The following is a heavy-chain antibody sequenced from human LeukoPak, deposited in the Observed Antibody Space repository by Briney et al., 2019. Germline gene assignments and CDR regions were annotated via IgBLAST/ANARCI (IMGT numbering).Heavy chain of an antibody. Sequence: SETLSLTCTVSGASISSYYWTWIRQPPGKGLEGIGEINHSGSTNYNPSLKSRVTISVDTSKKQFSLKLSSVTAADTAVYYCARHYYDSSGYYPLYFDYWGQGTLVTVSS. J-gene: IGHJ4*02. V-gene: IGHV4-34*01. CDR1: GASISSYY. CDR3: ARHYYDSSGYYPLYFDY. D-gene: IGHD3-22*01. CDR2: INHSGST.